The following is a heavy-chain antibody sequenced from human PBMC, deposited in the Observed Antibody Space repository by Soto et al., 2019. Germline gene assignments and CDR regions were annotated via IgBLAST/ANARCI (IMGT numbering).Heavy chain of an antibody. CDR2: ISAYNGNT. CDR3: ARFLSRWGSWNFFYY. Sequence: GASVKVSCKASGYTFISYGISWVRQAPGQGLEWMGWISAYNGNTNYAQKLQGRVTMTTDTSTSTAYMELRSLRSDDTAVYYCARFLSRWGSWNFFYYCGQGTLVTVYS. J-gene: IGHJ4*02. D-gene: IGHD7-27*01. V-gene: IGHV1-18*01. CDR1: GYTFISYG.